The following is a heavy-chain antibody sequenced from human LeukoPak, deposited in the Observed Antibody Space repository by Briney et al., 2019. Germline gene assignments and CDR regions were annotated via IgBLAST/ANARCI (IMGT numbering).Heavy chain of an antibody. CDR2: IYSGGST. CDR3: ARDSALWFGELFGRFDP. J-gene: IGHJ5*02. D-gene: IGHD3-10*01. V-gene: IGHV3-66*01. CDR1: GFTVSSNY. Sequence: GGSLRLSCAASGFTVSSNYMSWVRQAPGKGLEWVSVIYSGGSTYYADSVKGRFTISRDNSKNTLYLQMNSLRAEDTAVYYCARDSALWFGELFGRFDPRGQGTLVTVSS.